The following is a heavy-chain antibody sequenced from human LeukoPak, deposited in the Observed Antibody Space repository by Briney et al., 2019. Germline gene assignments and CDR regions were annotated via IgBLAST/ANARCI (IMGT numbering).Heavy chain of an antibody. J-gene: IGHJ3*02. CDR1: GFTFSSYE. Sequence: GGSLRLSCAAPGFTFSSYEMNWVRQAPGKGLEWVSYISSSGSTIYYADSVKGRFTISRDNAKNSLYLQMNSLRAEDTAVYYCARITQLLYDAFDIWGQGTMVTVSS. D-gene: IGHD5-24*01. V-gene: IGHV3-48*03. CDR3: ARITQLLYDAFDI. CDR2: ISSSGSTI.